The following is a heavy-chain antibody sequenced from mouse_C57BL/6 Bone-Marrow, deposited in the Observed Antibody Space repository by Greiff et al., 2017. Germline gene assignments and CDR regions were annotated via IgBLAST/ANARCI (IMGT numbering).Heavy chain of an antibody. J-gene: IGHJ4*01. CDR2: IDPNSGGT. CDR3: AREGLRKGYYAMDY. CDR1: GYTFTSYW. D-gene: IGHD2-4*01. V-gene: IGHV1-62-3*01. Sequence: QVQLQQPGAELVKPGASVKLSCKASGYTFTSYWMHWVKQRPGRGLEWIGRIDPNSGGTKYNEKFKSKATLTVDKPSSTAYLELRSLTSEDSAVYFCAREGLRKGYYAMDYWGQGTSVTVSS.